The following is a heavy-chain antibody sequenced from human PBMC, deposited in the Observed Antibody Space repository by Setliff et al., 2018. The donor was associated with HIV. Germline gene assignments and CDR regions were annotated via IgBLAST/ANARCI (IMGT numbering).Heavy chain of an antibody. CDR2: IIPIFNTA. CDR1: GGTFSSYA. CDR3: ARGEKRFLEWLPLDYYYYYYMDV. Sequence: SVKVSCKASGGTFSSYAISWVRQAPGQGLEWMGGIIPIFNTANYAQKFQGRVAITADESTSTAYMELSSLRSEDTAVYYCARGEKRFLEWLPLDYYYYYYMDVWGKGITVTVSS. V-gene: IGHV1-69*13. J-gene: IGHJ6*03. D-gene: IGHD3-3*01.